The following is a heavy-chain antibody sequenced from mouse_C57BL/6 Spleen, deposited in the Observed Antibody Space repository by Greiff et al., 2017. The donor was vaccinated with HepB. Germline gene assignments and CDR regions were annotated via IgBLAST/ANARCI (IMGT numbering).Heavy chain of an antibody. CDR2: IYPRSGNT. CDR1: GYTFTSYG. V-gene: IGHV1-81*01. J-gene: IGHJ4*01. D-gene: IGHD1-1*01. CDR3: ARNYCGSSYGAMDY. Sequence: VQLQQSGAELARPGASVKLSCKASGYTFTSYGISWVKQRTGQGLEWIGEIYPRSGNTYYNEKFKGKATLTADKSSSTAYMELRSLTSEDSAVYFCARNYCGSSYGAMDYWGQGTSVTVSS.